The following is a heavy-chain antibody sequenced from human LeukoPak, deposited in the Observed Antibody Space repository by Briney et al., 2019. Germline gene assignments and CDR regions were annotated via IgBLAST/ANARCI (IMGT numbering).Heavy chain of an antibody. CDR3: ARAITMVRGEAFDI. Sequence: ASVKVSCKASGYTFTSYDINWVRQATGQGLEWMGWMNPNSGNTGYAQKFQGRVTMTRNTSISTAYMELSSLRSEDTAVYYCARAITMVRGEAFDIWGQGTMVTVSS. CDR1: GYTFTSYD. V-gene: IGHV1-8*01. J-gene: IGHJ3*02. D-gene: IGHD3-10*01. CDR2: MNPNSGNT.